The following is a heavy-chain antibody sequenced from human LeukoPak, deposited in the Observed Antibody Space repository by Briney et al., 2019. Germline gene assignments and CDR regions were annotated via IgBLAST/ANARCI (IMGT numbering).Heavy chain of an antibody. D-gene: IGHD6-19*01. CDR3: AKSSGWRPDWFDP. Sequence: GGSLRLSCAASGFTFSSYAMSWVRQAPGKGLESVSGISGSGGSTYYADSVKGRFTISRDNSKNTLYLQMNSLRAEDTALYYCAKSSGWRPDWFDPWGQGTLVTVSS. J-gene: IGHJ5*02. CDR2: ISGSGGST. V-gene: IGHV3-23*01. CDR1: GFTFSSYA.